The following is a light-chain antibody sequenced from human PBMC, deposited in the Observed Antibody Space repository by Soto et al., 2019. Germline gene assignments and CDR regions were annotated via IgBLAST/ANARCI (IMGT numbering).Light chain of an antibody. J-gene: IGKJ3*01. CDR3: QQRSNWPPFT. CDR2: DAS. V-gene: IGKV3-11*01. Sequence: EIVLTQSPATLSLSPGERATLSCRASQSVSSYLAWYQQKPGQAPRLLIYDASNRATGIPARFSGSGSGTYVSITISSLEPEDFAVYYCQQRSNWPPFTFGPGTKVDIK. CDR1: QSVSSY.